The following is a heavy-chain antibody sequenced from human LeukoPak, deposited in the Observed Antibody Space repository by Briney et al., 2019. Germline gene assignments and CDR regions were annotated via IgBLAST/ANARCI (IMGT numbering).Heavy chain of an antibody. CDR1: GGSISSYY. D-gene: IGHD3-16*02. J-gene: IGHJ4*02. V-gene: IGHV4-59*01. CDR2: IYYSGST. Sequence: SETLSLTCTVSGGSISSYYWSWLRQPPGKGLEWVGYIYYSGSTNYNPSLKSRVTISVDTSKNQFSLKLISVTAADTAVYYCARYVWGSYPTFEDYWGQGTQVTVSS. CDR3: ARYVWGSYPTFEDY.